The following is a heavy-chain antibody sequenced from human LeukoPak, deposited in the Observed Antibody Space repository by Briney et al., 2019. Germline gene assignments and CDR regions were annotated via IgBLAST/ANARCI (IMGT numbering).Heavy chain of an antibody. CDR3: ARARIAAAGMAFDI. CDR2: ISSRSSYI. Sequence: GGSLRLSCAASGFTFSSYSMNWVRQAPGKGLEWVSSISSRSSYIYYADSVKGRFTISRDNAKNSLYLQMNSLRAEDTAVYYCARARIAAAGMAFDIWGQGTMVTVSS. CDR1: GFTFSSYS. J-gene: IGHJ3*02. D-gene: IGHD6-13*01. V-gene: IGHV3-21*01.